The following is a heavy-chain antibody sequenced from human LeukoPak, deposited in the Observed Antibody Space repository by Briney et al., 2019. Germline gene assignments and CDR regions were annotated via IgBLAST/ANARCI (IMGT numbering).Heavy chain of an antibody. J-gene: IGHJ5*02. V-gene: IGHV4-4*07. CDR2: IYSSGNT. D-gene: IGHD4-11*01. CDR3: ARDDGRTTVLNWFDP. CDR1: GASIRNKY. Sequence: SETLSLTCTVSGASIRNKYWSWIRQPAGKGLEWIGRIYSSGNTNYNPSLKSRITMSVDTSKNQFSLKLNSVTAADTAVYYCARDDGRTTVLNWFDPWGQGTLVTVSS.